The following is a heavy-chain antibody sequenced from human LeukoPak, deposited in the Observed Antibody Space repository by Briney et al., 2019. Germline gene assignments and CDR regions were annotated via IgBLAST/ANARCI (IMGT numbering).Heavy chain of an antibody. V-gene: IGHV4-39*01. D-gene: IGHD6-19*01. J-gene: IGHJ4*02. Sequence: SETLSLTCTVSGGSISSSSHSWGWIRQPPGKGLEWTGSIYYTGRTYYNPSLKSRVTISVDTSKNQFSLKLSSVTAADTAVYYCASLVAGTFDYWGQGTLVTVSS. CDR1: GGSISSSSHS. CDR2: IYYTGRT. CDR3: ASLVAGTFDY.